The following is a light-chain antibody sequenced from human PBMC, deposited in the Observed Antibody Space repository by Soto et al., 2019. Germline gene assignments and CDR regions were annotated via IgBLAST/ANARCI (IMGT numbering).Light chain of an antibody. CDR2: TNN. V-gene: IGLV1-44*01. J-gene: IGLJ3*02. Sequence: QSVLTQPPSASGTPGQRVTISCSGSSSNIGSNTVNWYQQLPEMAPKLLIHTNNQRPSGIPDRFSGSKSGTSASLAISGLQSDDEADYYCAVWDDSLNGWVFGGGTKVTVL. CDR3: AVWDDSLNGWV. CDR1: SSNIGSNT.